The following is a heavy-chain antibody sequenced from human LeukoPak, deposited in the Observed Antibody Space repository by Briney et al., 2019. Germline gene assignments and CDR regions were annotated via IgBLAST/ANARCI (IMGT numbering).Heavy chain of an antibody. CDR1: GFTFDDYA. D-gene: IGHD1-26*01. CDR3: AKGGSQFYYYYYMDV. CDR2: ISWNGGSI. J-gene: IGHJ6*03. V-gene: IGHV3-9*01. Sequence: GGSLRLSCAASGFTFDDYAMHWGRGAPGKGLEWVSGISWNGGSIAYADSVKGRFTISRDNAKNSLYLQMNSLRAEDTALYYRAKGGSQFYYYYYMDVWGKGTTVTVSS.